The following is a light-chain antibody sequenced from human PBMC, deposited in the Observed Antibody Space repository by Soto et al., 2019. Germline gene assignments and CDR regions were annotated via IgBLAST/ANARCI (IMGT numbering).Light chain of an antibody. V-gene: IGLV2-14*01. J-gene: IGLJ2*01. CDR3: SSYTSSSTLV. Sequence: QSALTQPASVSGSPGQSITISCTGTSSDVGGYNYVSWYQQHPGKAPKLMIYDVSNRPSGVSNRFSGSKSGNTASLTISGLPAEDEADYYCSSYTSSSTLVFGRGTKVTVL. CDR1: SSDVGGYNY. CDR2: DVS.